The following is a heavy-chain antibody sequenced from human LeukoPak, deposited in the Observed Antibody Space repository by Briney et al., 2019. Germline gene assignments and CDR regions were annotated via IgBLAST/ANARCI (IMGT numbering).Heavy chain of an antibody. Sequence: ASVTVSFRASGYTFTTYAINWVRQAPGQGLEYMGWIRTNTGSPTYAQGFTGRFVFSLDTSVNTAYLQISSLKAEDTAVYYCAKDLDSAAFDIWGQGTMVTVSS. V-gene: IGHV7-4-1*02. D-gene: IGHD2-15*01. CDR3: AKDLDSAAFDI. J-gene: IGHJ3*02. CDR1: GYTFTTYA. CDR2: IRTNTGSP.